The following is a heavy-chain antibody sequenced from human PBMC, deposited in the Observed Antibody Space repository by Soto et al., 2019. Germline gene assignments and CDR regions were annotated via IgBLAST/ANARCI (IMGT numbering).Heavy chain of an antibody. CDR3: ARHTRNQFDP. CDR1: GDSMTSSSYY. CDR2: IYYSERSSYNSGST. Sequence: SETLSLTCTVSGDSMTSSSYYWGWIRQPPGKGLEWIGSIYYSERSSYNSGSTYYSPSLKSRVTISGDTSKSQFSLKLSSVTAADTSVYYCARHTRNQFDPWGQGTLVTVSS. V-gene: IGHV4-39*01. J-gene: IGHJ5*02.